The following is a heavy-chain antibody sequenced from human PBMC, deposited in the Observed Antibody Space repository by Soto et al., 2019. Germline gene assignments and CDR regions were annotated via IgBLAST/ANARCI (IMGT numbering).Heavy chain of an antibody. CDR3: ARDREVGATQDY. CDR2: IIPLFGTA. J-gene: IGHJ4*02. CDR1: GGSFRNTA. V-gene: IGHV1-69*01. Sequence: QVQLVQSGAEVKKPGSSVKVSCKASGGSFRNTAFSWVRQDPGQGLEWMGGIIPLFGTANYAQKFQGRVTITADESMSAVYMELSSLRSEDTAVYYCARDREVGATQDYWGQGTLVTVSS. D-gene: IGHD1-26*01.